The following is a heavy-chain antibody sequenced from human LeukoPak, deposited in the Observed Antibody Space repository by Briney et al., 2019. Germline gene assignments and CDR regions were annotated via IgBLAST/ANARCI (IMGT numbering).Heavy chain of an antibody. V-gene: IGHV1-18*04. Sequence: GASVKVSCKASGYTFTGYYMHWVRQAPGQGLEWMGWISAYNGNTNYAQKLQGRVTMTTDTSTSTACMELRSLRSDDTAVYYCARVVRGYSYGHDYWGQGTLVTVSS. J-gene: IGHJ4*02. CDR1: GYTFTGYY. CDR2: ISAYNGNT. D-gene: IGHD5-18*01. CDR3: ARVVRGYSYGHDY.